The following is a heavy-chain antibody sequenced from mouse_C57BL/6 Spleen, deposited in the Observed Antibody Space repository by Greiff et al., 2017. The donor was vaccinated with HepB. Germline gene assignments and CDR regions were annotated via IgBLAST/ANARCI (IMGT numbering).Heavy chain of an antibody. J-gene: IGHJ1*03. Sequence: QVHVKQPGAELVMPGASVKLSCKASGYTFTSYWMHWVKQRPGQGLEWIGEIDPSDSYTNYNQKFKGKSTLTVDKSSSTTYMQLSSLTSEDSAVYYCARNGYGSSPNWYFDVWGTGTTVTVSS. D-gene: IGHD1-1*01. CDR1: GYTFTSYW. V-gene: IGHV1-69*01. CDR2: IDPSDSYT. CDR3: ARNGYGSSPNWYFDV.